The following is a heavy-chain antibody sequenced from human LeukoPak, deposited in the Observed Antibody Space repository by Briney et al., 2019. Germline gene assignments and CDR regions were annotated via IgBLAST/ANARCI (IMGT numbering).Heavy chain of an antibody. D-gene: IGHD3-22*01. Sequence: ASVKVSCKASGYTFNTYGISWVRQAPGQGLEWMGWISAYKGNTNYAQKFQGRVTITADESTSTAYMELSSLRSEDTAVYYCARARYYYDSSGYSPFDYWGQGTLVTVSS. J-gene: IGHJ4*02. V-gene: IGHV1-18*01. CDR1: GYTFNTYG. CDR2: ISAYKGNT. CDR3: ARARYYYDSSGYSPFDY.